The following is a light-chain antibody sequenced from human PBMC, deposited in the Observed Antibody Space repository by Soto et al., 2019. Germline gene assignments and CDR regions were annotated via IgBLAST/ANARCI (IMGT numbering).Light chain of an antibody. CDR2: DAS. Sequence: EVVMTQSPATLSVSPGESATLACRASQRVSSNLAWHQQKPGQAPRILMYDASTRATGISARFSGSGSGTEFTLTISSLQSEDFAVYYCQQYHNWPITFGQGTRLEIK. CDR3: QQYHNWPIT. CDR1: QRVSSN. J-gene: IGKJ5*01. V-gene: IGKV3-15*01.